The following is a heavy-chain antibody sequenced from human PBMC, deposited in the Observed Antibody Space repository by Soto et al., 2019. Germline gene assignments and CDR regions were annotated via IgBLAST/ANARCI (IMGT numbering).Heavy chain of an antibody. J-gene: IGHJ4*02. V-gene: IGHV1-46*01. CDR3: ARAGLTIMVRGVIFSV. Sequence: QVQLVQSGAEVKKPGASVKVSCKASGYTFTSYYMHWVRQAPGQGLEWMGIINPSGGSTSYAQKFQGRVTMTRETSTRTVYMELSSLRSEDTAVYYCARAGLTIMVRGVIFSVWGQGTLVTVSS. CDR2: INPSGGST. CDR1: GYTFTSYY. D-gene: IGHD3-10*01.